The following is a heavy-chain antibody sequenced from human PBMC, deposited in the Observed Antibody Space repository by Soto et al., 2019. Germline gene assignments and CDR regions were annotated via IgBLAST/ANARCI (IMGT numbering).Heavy chain of an antibody. CDR1: ELTVSSNY. Sequence: EVLLVESGGGLIQPGGSLRLSCTASELTVSSNYMIWVRQAPGKGLEWVSLIYSDGRTLYADSVKGRFTLSRDDWKNTVYLQMNSLRADDTGVYYCARAYGAGSYFSDYWGQATLVTVSS. CDR2: IYSDGRT. J-gene: IGHJ4*02. V-gene: IGHV3-53*01. D-gene: IGHD3-10*01. CDR3: ARAYGAGSYFSDY.